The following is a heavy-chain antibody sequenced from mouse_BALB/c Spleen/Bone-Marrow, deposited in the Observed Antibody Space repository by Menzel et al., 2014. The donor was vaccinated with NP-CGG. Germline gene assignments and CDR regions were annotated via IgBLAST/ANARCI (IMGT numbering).Heavy chain of an antibody. CDR3: ARCLTGTSALDF. Sequence: QVQLKESGAELVRPGTSVKVSCKASGYAFTNYLIEWVKQRPGQGLEWIGVINPGSGGTNYNEKFRGKATLTADKSSSTAYMQLSSLTSDDSAVYFCARCLTGTSALDFGGQGTSVTVSS. CDR1: GYAFTNYL. CDR2: INPGSGGT. J-gene: IGHJ4*01. V-gene: IGHV1-54*01. D-gene: IGHD4-1*01.